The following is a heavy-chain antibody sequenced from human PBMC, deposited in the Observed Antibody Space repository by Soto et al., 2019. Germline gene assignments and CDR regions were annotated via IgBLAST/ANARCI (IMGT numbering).Heavy chain of an antibody. CDR3: ALILAVAGNSDY. V-gene: IGHV1-69*06. J-gene: IGHJ4*01. Sequence: ASVKVSCKASGGTFSSYAISWVRQAPGQGLEWMGGIIPIFGTANYAQKFQGRVTITADKSTSTAYMELSSLRSEDTAVYYCALILAVAGNSDYWGHGTLVTVSS. CDR2: IIPIFGTA. D-gene: IGHD6-19*01. CDR1: GGTFSSYA.